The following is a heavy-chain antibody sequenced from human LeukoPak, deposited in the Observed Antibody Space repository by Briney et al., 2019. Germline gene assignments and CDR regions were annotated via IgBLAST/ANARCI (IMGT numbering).Heavy chain of an antibody. CDR3: ARVPITMVRGVPRPDY. V-gene: IGHV3-48*03. Sequence: GGSLRLSCAASGFTFSSYEMNWVRQAPGKGLEWVSYISSSGSTIYYADSVKGRFTISRDNAKNSLNLQMNSLRAEDTAVYYCARVPITMVRGVPRPDYWGQGTLVTVSS. CDR1: GFTFSSYE. J-gene: IGHJ4*02. D-gene: IGHD3-10*01. CDR2: ISSSGSTI.